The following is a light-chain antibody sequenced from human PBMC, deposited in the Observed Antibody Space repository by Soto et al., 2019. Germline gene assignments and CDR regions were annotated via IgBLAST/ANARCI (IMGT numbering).Light chain of an antibody. CDR1: SSDVGGYNY. CDR3: SSYASSNTLV. CDR2: DVT. Sequence: QSALTQPASVSGSPGQSITISCTGTSSDVGGYNYVSWYQHHPGKAPKLMIHDVTNRPSGVSNRFSGSKSGNTASLTISGLQAEDEADYYCSSYASSNTLVFGGGTKLTVL. J-gene: IGLJ2*01. V-gene: IGLV2-14*03.